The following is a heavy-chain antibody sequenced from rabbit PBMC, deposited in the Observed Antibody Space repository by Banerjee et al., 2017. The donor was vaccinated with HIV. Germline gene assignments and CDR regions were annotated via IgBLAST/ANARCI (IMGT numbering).Heavy chain of an antibody. J-gene: IGHJ4*01. CDR2: IYVSSTST. CDR3: ARDLAGVIGWNFNL. V-gene: IGHV1S45*01. CDR1: GFDFNINA. Sequence: QEQLEESGGGLVKPGGTLTLTCKASGFDFNINAMSWVRQAPGKGLELIACIYVSSTSTWYASWAKGRFTISKTSSTTVTLQMTSLTAADTATYFCARDLAGVIGWNFNLWGQGTLFTVS. D-gene: IGHD4-1*01.